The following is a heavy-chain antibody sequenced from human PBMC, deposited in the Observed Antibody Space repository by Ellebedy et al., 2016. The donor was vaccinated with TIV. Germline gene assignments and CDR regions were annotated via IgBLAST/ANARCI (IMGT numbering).Heavy chain of an antibody. CDR3: AKGSSAFAGFDY. CDR2: MSYDGRTQ. V-gene: IGHV3-30*18. J-gene: IGHJ4*02. CDR1: GFDFSRYG. D-gene: IGHD3-10*01. Sequence: GESLKISXEASGFDFSRYGMHWVRQAPGKGLEWVAVMSYDGRTQYYSDSVKGRFTTSRDNSRNTLYLQMNSLRADDTALYYCAKGSSAFAGFDYWGQGTLVSVSS.